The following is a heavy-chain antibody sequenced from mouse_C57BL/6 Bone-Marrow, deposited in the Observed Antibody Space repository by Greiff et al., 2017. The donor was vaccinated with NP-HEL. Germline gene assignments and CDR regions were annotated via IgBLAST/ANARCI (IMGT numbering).Heavy chain of an antibody. CDR1: GYTFTSYW. D-gene: IGHD2-4*01. Sequence: QVQLQQPGAELEMPGASVELSCKASGYTFTSYWMHWVKQRPGQGLEWIGEIDPSDSYTNYNQKFKGKSTLTVDKSSSTAYMQLSSLTSEDSAVYYCARDDYDWYFDVWGTGTTVTVSS. CDR2: IDPSDSYT. V-gene: IGHV1-69*01. J-gene: IGHJ1*03. CDR3: ARDDYDWYFDV.